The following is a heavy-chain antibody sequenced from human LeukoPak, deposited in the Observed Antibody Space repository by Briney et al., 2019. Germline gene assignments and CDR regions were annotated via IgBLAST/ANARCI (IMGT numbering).Heavy chain of an antibody. Sequence: GGSLRLSCAASGFTFDDYAMPWVRQAPGKGLEWVSGISWNSGSIGYADSVKGRFTISRDNAKNSLYLQMNSLRAEDTALYYCAKDKVPTGYDILTGYYDYWGQGTLVTVSS. CDR2: ISWNSGSI. V-gene: IGHV3-9*01. D-gene: IGHD3-9*01. CDR1: GFTFDDYA. CDR3: AKDKVPTGYDILTGYYDY. J-gene: IGHJ4*02.